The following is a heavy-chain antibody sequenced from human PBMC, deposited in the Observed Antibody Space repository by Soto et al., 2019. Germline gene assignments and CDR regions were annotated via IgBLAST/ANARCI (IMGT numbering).Heavy chain of an antibody. CDR2: IYHSGST. CDR1: GGSISSGGYS. D-gene: IGHD2-2*03. Sequence: SETLSLTCAVSGGSISSGGYSWSWIRRPPGKGLEWIGYIYHSGSTYYNPSLKSRVTISVDRSKNQFSLKLSSVTAADTAVYYCARVGIVVVPAAISWGWFDPWGQGTLVTVS. CDR3: ARVGIVVVPAAISWGWFDP. J-gene: IGHJ5*02. V-gene: IGHV4-30-2*01.